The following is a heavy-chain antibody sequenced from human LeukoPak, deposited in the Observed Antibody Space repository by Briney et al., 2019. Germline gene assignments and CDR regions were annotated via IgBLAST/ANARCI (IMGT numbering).Heavy chain of an antibody. D-gene: IGHD2/OR15-2a*01. Sequence: GGSLRLSCAASGFTFSSYAMSWVRQAPGKGLEWVSAISGSGGSTYYADSVKGRFTISRDNSKNTLYLQMNSLRAEDTAVYYCARNSPPFYYYGMDVWGQGTTVTVSS. CDR3: ARNSPPFYYYGMDV. V-gene: IGHV3-23*01. J-gene: IGHJ6*02. CDR2: ISGSGGST. CDR1: GFTFSSYA.